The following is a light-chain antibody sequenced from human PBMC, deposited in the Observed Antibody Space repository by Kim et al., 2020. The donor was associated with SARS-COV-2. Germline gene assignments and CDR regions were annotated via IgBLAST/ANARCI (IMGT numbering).Light chain of an antibody. CDR2: YDD. CDR1: SSNIGNND. CDR3: AAWDDSLNGWV. J-gene: IGLJ3*02. V-gene: IGLV1-36*01. Sequence: QSVLTQPPSVSEAPRQRVTISCSGSSSNIGNNDVNWYQQLPGKAPKLLIYYDDLLPSGVSDRFSGSKSGTSASLAISELQSEDEADYYCAAWDDSLNGWVFGGGTQLTVL.